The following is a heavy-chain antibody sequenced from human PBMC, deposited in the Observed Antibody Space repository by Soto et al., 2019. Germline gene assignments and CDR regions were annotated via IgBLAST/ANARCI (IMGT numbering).Heavy chain of an antibody. CDR3: ARGLRANRGRDFYGMDV. Sequence: QVQLQESGPGLVKPSQTLSLTCTVSDDSISSGLYSWSWLRQHPGEGLEWIGYIFYSGRTFYNPSLMGRVTISVDTSDKQFSLRLNSVTAADTAVYFCARGLRANRGRDFYGMDVWGQGTTVTVSS. CDR1: DDSISSGLYS. D-gene: IGHD3-10*01. J-gene: IGHJ6*02. V-gene: IGHV4-31*03. CDR2: IFYSGRT.